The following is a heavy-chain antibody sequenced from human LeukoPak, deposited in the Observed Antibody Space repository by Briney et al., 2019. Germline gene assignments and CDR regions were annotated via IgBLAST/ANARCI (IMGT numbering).Heavy chain of an antibody. CDR2: ISGSGGST. V-gene: IGHV3-23*01. Sequence: GSLRLSCAASGFTFSSYAMSWVRQAPGKGLEWVSAISGSGGSTYYADSVKGRFTISRDNSKNTLYLQMNSLRAEDTAVYYCAKPREGYQTVAAFDYWGQGTLVTVSS. CDR1: GFTFSSYA. J-gene: IGHJ4*02. CDR3: AKPREGYQTVAAFDY. D-gene: IGHD6-19*01.